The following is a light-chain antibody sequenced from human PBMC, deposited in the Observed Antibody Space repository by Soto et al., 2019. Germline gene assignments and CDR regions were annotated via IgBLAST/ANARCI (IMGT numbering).Light chain of an antibody. CDR2: GAP. CDR3: QHYNNWPPLT. V-gene: IGKV3-15*01. Sequence: EIVMTQSPATLSVSPGERATLSCRASQSVSSNLAWYQQKPGQAPRLLICGAPTRATGIPARFSGSGSGTEFTLTISSLQSEDFAVYSCQHYNNWPPLTFGGGTKVEIK. CDR1: QSVSSN. J-gene: IGKJ4*01.